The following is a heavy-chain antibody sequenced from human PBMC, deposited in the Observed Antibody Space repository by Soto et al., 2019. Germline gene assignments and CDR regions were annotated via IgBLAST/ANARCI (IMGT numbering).Heavy chain of an antibody. Sequence: SETLSLTCTVSGGSISSYYWSWIRQPPGKGLEWIGYIYYSGSTNYNPSLKSRVTISVDTSNNQFSLKLSSVTAADTAVYYCARDGYYCSGSYLSWFDPWGQGTLVTVSA. D-gene: IGHD3-10*01. CDR1: GGSISSYY. J-gene: IGHJ5*02. V-gene: IGHV4-59*01. CDR3: ARDGYYCSGSYLSWFDP. CDR2: IYYSGST.